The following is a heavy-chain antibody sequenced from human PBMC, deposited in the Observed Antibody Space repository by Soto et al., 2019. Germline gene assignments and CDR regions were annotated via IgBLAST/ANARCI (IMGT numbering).Heavy chain of an antibody. V-gene: IGHV1-18*01. CDR3: ARGAINYYYEDV. CDR2: ITTFNGKT. CDR1: NYTFINFG. J-gene: IGHJ6*03. Sequence: ASVKVSCKASNYTFINFGISWVRQAPGQGLEWMGWITTFNGKTNYAQKFQGRITITADTSTSTAYMELRSLISDDTAVYYCARGAINYYYEDVWGKGTTVTVSS.